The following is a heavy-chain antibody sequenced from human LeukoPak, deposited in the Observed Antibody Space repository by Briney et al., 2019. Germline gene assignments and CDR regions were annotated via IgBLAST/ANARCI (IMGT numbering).Heavy chain of an antibody. Sequence: LTRGSLRLSCAASGFTFSSYEMNWVRQAPGKGLEWVSYISSSGSTIYYADSVKGRFTISRDNAKNSLYLQMNSLRAEDTAVYYCARTGYCSSTSCYADAFDIWGQGTMVTVSS. CDR1: GFTFSSYE. J-gene: IGHJ3*02. CDR3: ARTGYCSSTSCYADAFDI. V-gene: IGHV3-48*03. CDR2: ISSSGSTI. D-gene: IGHD2-2*01.